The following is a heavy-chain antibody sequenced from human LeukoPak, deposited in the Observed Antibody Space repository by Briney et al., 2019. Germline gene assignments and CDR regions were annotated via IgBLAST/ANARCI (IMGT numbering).Heavy chain of an antibody. V-gene: IGHV4-59*01. CDR3: ARDHGSGWTWAYDY. Sequence: PSETLSLTCNVSGGSISSYYWGWIRQPPGRGLEWIGYIYYRGSTDYNPSLKSRVTISLGTSKNQFSLKLSSVTAADTAVYYCARDHGSGWTWAYDYWGQGTLVTVSS. CDR2: IYYRGST. D-gene: IGHD6-19*01. J-gene: IGHJ4*02. CDR1: GGSISSYY.